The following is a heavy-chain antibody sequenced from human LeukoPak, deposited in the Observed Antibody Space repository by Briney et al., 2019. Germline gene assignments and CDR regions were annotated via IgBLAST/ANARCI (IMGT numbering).Heavy chain of an antibody. CDR2: INPSGGST. J-gene: IGHJ4*02. Sequence: ASVKVSCKASGYTFSGYYMHWMRQAPGQGLEWMGIINPSGGSTSYAQKFQGRVTMTRDMSTSTVYMELSSLRSEDTAVYYCARVSERWLQLRGLDYWGQGTLVTVSS. CDR3: ARVSERWLQLRGLDY. D-gene: IGHD5-24*01. V-gene: IGHV1-46*01. CDR1: GYTFSGYY.